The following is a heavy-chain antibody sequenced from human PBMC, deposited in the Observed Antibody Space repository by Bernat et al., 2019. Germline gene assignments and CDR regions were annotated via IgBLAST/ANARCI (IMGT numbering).Heavy chain of an antibody. CDR3: ARDLWGDYGDYHYYGMDV. CDR2: IWYDGSNK. D-gene: IGHD4-17*01. CDR1: GFTFSRYG. Sequence: QVQLVESGGGVVQPGRSLRLSCAASGFTFSRYGMHWVRQAPGKGLEWVAVIWYDGSNKYYADSVKGRFTISRDNSKNTLYLQMNSLRAEDTAVYYCARDLWGDYGDYHYYGMDVWGQGTTVTVSS. J-gene: IGHJ6*02. V-gene: IGHV3-33*01.